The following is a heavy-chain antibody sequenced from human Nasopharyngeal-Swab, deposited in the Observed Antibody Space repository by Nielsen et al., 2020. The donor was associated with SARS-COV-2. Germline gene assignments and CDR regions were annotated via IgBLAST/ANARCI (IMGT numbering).Heavy chain of an antibody. CDR2: IYPGDSDT. CDR1: GSSFTSYW. Sequence: GESLKISCKGSGSSFTSYWIGWVRQMPGKGLEWMGIIYPGDSDTRYSPSFQGQVTISADKSISTAYLQWSSLKASDTAMYYCARHKSSSANYYYYGMDVWGQGTTVTVSS. J-gene: IGHJ6*02. D-gene: IGHD6-6*01. CDR3: ARHKSSSANYYYYGMDV. V-gene: IGHV5-51*01.